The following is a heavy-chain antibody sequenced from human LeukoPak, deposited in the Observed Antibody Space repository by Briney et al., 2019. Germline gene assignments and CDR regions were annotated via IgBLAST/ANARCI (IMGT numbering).Heavy chain of an antibody. Sequence: GGSLRLSCAASGFTFSSYSMNWVRQAPGKGLEWVSSISSSSSYIYYADSVKGRFTISRDNSKNTLYLQMNSLRAEDTAVYYRARDPGSWEAAAAVDPWYLHPWGPCTLVTVSS. CDR3: ARDPGSWEAAAAVDPWYLHP. CDR1: GFTFSSYS. J-gene: IGHJ2*01. CDR2: ISSSSSYI. V-gene: IGHV3-21*01. D-gene: IGHD6-13*01.